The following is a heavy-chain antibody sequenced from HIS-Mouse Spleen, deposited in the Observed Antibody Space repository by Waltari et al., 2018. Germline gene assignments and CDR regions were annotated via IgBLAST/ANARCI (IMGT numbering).Heavy chain of an antibody. V-gene: IGHV3-30*04. Sequence: QVQLVESGGGVVQPGRSLRLSCAASGFTFSSYSMHRVRQDPGKGLEWVAVISDDGRNKYYADSVKGRFTISRDKSKNTLYLQRNSLRAEDTAVYYCARDHRNNWAIRDWGQGTLVTVSS. D-gene: IGHD1-20*01. CDR1: GFTFSSYS. CDR2: ISDDGRNK. CDR3: ARDHRNNWAIRD. J-gene: IGHJ4*02.